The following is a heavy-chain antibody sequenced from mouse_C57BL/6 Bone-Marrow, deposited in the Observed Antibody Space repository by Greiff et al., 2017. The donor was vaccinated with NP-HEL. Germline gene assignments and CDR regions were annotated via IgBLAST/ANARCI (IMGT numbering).Heavy chain of an antibody. V-gene: IGHV1-75*01. J-gene: IGHJ4*01. CDR2: IFPGSGST. Sequence: QVQLQQSGPELVKPGASVKISCKASGYTFTDYYINWVKQRPGQGLEWIGWIFPGSGSTYYNEKFKGKATLTVDKSSSTAYMLLSSLTSEDSAVYFCARVEYSSGYVYYYAMDYWGQGTSVTVSS. D-gene: IGHD3-2*02. CDR1: GYTFTDYY. CDR3: ARVEYSSGYVYYYAMDY.